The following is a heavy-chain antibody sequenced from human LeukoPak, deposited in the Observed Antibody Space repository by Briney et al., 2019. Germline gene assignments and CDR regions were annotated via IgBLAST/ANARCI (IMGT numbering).Heavy chain of an antibody. Sequence: PSETLSLTCTVSGGSIGSYYWSWIRQPPGKGLEWIGYIYYSGSTNYNPSLKSRVTISVDTSKNQFSLKLSSVTAADTAVYYCARVESSGYYFVPYFDYWGQGTLVTVSS. D-gene: IGHD3-22*01. CDR2: IYYSGST. J-gene: IGHJ4*02. V-gene: IGHV4-59*01. CDR1: GGSIGSYY. CDR3: ARVESSGYYFVPYFDY.